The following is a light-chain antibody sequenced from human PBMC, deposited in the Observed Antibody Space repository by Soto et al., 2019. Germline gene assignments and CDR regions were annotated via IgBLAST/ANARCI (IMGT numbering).Light chain of an antibody. CDR1: SSNIGSNY. CDR2: RND. J-gene: IGLJ2*01. CDR3: AAWDDSLSAVV. V-gene: IGLV1-47*01. Sequence: QSVLTQPPSASGTPGQRVTISCSGSSSNIGSNYVYWYQQLPGSAPKLLIYRNDQRPSGVPDRFSASKSGTAASLAISGLRSEDEADYHCAAWDDSLSAVVFGEGTKLTVL.